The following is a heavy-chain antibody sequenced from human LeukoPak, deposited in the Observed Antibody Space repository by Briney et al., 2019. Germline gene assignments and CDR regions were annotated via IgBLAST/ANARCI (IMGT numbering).Heavy chain of an antibody. J-gene: IGHJ5*02. CDR3: ARDLSAGAAWVDP. V-gene: IGHV4-4*07. Sequence: PSETLSLTCTVSGGSISSYYWSWIRQPAGKGLESIGHISTSGSTNYNPSLKSRVTMSVDTSKNQLSLNLSSVTAADTAVYYCARDLSAGAAWVDPWGQGTLVTVSS. CDR1: GGSISSYY. D-gene: IGHD6-13*01. CDR2: ISTSGST.